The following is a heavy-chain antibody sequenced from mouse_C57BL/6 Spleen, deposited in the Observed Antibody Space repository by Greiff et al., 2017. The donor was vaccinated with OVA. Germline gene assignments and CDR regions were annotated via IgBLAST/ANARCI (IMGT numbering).Heavy chain of an antibody. V-gene: IGHV1-85*01. CDR3: ARGGDEDAMDY. J-gene: IGHJ4*01. CDR1: GYTFTSYD. D-gene: IGHD3-3*01. CDR2: IYPRDGST. Sequence: QVQLKQSGPELVKPGASVKLSCKASGYTFTSYDINWVKQRPGQGLEWIGWIYPRDGSTKYNEKCKGKATLTVDTSSSTAYMELHSLTSEDSAVYFCARGGDEDAMDYWGQGTSVTVSS.